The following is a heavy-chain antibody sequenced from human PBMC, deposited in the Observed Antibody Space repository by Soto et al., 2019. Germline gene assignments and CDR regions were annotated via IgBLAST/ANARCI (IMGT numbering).Heavy chain of an antibody. J-gene: IGHJ5*02. D-gene: IGHD2-2*02. V-gene: IGHV4-4*02. CDR1: GGSISSSNW. CDR3: ASTNCSSTSCYTRGEYNWFDP. CDR2: IYHSGST. Sequence: SETLSLTCAVSGGSISSSNWCSWVRQPPGKGLEWIGEIYHSGSTNYNPSLKSRVTISVDKSKNQFSLKLSSVTAADTAAYYCASTNCSSTSCYTRGEYNWFDPWGQGTLVTVSS.